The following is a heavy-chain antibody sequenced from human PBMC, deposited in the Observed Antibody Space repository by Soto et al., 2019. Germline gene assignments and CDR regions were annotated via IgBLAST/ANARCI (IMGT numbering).Heavy chain of an antibody. J-gene: IGHJ5*02. Sequence: SQTLSLTCAISGDSVSSNSAAWNWIRQSPSRGLEWLGRTYYRSKWYNDYAVSVKSRITINPDTSKNQFSLQLNSVTPEDTAVYFCARGRGLRRTYSGSWSDYSWFDPWGQGTLVTVSS. CDR3: ARGRGLRRTYSGSWSDYSWFDP. D-gene: IGHD6-13*01. CDR1: GDSVSSNSAA. V-gene: IGHV6-1*01. CDR2: TYYRSKWYN.